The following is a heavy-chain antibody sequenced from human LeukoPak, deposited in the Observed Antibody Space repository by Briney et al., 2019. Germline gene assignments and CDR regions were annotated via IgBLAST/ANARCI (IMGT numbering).Heavy chain of an antibody. CDR3: ARNTVTKNLYYYYYMDV. V-gene: IGHV4-61*02. CDR2: IYTSGST. D-gene: IGHD4-17*01. Sequence: SSQTLSLTCTVSGGSISSGSYYWSWIRQPTGKGLEWIGRIYTSGSTNYNPSLKGRVTISVDTSKNQFSLKLSSVTAADTAVYYCARNTVTKNLYYYYYMDVWGKGTTVTVSS. CDR1: GGSISSGSYY. J-gene: IGHJ6*03.